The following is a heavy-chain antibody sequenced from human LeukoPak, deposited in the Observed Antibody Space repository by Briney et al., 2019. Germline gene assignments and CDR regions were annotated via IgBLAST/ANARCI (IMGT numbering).Heavy chain of an antibody. CDR2: ISGDGSST. CDR3: AKDIGPNYYDSSGYYYSGIDY. Sequence: WGSLMLTCAAAGFSIDTYSMNWVRRAPGEGLEWVSLISGDGSSTYYADSVKGRFTISRDNSKNSPFLQMNRLRTEDTALYYCAKDIGPNYYDSSGYYYSGIDYWGQGSLVTVSS. J-gene: IGHJ4*02. CDR1: GFSIDTYS. D-gene: IGHD3-22*01. V-gene: IGHV3-43*02.